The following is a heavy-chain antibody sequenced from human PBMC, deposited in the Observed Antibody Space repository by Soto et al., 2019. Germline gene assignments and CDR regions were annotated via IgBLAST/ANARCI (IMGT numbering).Heavy chain of an antibody. J-gene: IGHJ6*02. D-gene: IGHD6-19*01. CDR3: ARSKRGAYSSGWYSLSGYYNYGIDV. V-gene: IGHV5-51*01. CDR2: IYPGDPDT. CDR1: GYSFTSYW. Sequence: GESLKISCKGSGYSFTSYWIGWVRQMPGKGLEWMGIIYPGDPDTKYSPSVQGQVTISADRSISTAYLQWTSLKASDTAMYYCARSKRGAYSSGWYSLSGYYNYGIDVWGQGTKVTVS.